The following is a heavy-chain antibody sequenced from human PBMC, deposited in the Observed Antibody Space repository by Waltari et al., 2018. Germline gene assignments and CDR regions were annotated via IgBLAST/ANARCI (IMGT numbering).Heavy chain of an antibody. Sequence: QVQLVQSGDEVKKPGASVKVSCKVSGYTLTDLSMHGVRPAPGKGREWMGGFDPEDGETIYAQKFQGRVTMTEDTSTDTAYMELSRLRSDDTAVYYCARDPVLVGATLFDYWGQGTLVTVSS. D-gene: IGHD1-26*01. CDR3: ARDPVLVGATLFDY. J-gene: IGHJ4*02. V-gene: IGHV1-24*01. CDR1: GYTLTDLS. CDR2: FDPEDGET.